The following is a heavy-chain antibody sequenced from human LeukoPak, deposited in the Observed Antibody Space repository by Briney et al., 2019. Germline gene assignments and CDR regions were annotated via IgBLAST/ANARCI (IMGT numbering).Heavy chain of an antibody. CDR3: AKVDNWKYGHHDY. Sequence: QPGGSLRLSCAASGFTFSSYAMSWVRQAPGKGLECVSAISGSDGTTYYAESVRGRVTISRDNSQYTRALQMNTLRAEDTAVYYCAKVDNWKYGHHDYWGQGTLVTVSS. J-gene: IGHJ4*02. D-gene: IGHD1-1*01. CDR1: GFTFSSYA. V-gene: IGHV3-23*01. CDR2: ISGSDGTT.